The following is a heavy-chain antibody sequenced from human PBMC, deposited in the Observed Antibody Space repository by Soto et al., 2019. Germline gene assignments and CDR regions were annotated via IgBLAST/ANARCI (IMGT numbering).Heavy chain of an antibody. D-gene: IGHD5-18*01. V-gene: IGHV4-38-2*01. CDR3: ARYGYSYSARLFDY. Sequence: LSLTCAVSGHSISSGFYYWGWVRQPPGKGLEWIGSIYHTEGTYYNPSLKSRVTMSVDTSKNQLSLKLSSMTAADTAVYFCARYGYSYSARLFDYWGQGTRVTV. J-gene: IGHJ4*02. CDR1: GHSISSGFYY. CDR2: IYHTEGT.